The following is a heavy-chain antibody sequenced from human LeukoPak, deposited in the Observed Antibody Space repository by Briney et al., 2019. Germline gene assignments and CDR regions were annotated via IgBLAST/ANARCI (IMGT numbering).Heavy chain of an antibody. CDR1: GASISSSTYS. Sequence: KPSGTLSLTCTVSGASISSSTYSWGWIRQPPGKGLEWIGSISYSGSTSYNPSLKSRVTISVDTSKNQFSLRLSSVTAADTAVYYCARQSYTAYYYYGMDVWGQGTTVTVSS. D-gene: IGHD3-10*01. J-gene: IGHJ6*02. V-gene: IGHV4-39*01. CDR3: ARQSYTAYYYYGMDV. CDR2: ISYSGST.